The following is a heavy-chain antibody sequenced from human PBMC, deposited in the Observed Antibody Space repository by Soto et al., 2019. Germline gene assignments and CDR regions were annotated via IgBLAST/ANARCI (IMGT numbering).Heavy chain of an antibody. Sequence: QVTLKESGPVLVNPTETLTLTCTVSGFSLSNARMGVSWIRQPPGKALEWLAHIFSNDEKSYSTSLKSRLTISKDTSKSQVVLTMTNMDPVDTATYYCARSMITFGGVIVTGDYWGQGTLVTVSS. CDR3: ARSMITFGGVIVTGDY. V-gene: IGHV2-26*01. CDR2: IFSNDEK. CDR1: GFSLSNARMG. D-gene: IGHD3-16*02. J-gene: IGHJ4*02.